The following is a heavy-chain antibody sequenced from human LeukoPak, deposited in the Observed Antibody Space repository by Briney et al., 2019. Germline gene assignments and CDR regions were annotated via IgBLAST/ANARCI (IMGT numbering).Heavy chain of an antibody. V-gene: IGHV3-30*18. J-gene: IGHJ6*02. Sequence: GRSLRLSCAASGFTFSSYGMHWVRQAPGKGLEWVAAISYDGSNKYYADSVKGRFTISRDNSKNTLYLQMNSLRAEDTAVYYCAKDPRYSKPAVKRYYGMDVWGQGTTVTVSS. CDR2: ISYDGSNK. CDR1: GFTFSSYG. CDR3: AKDPRYSKPAVKRYYGMDV. D-gene: IGHD4-11*01.